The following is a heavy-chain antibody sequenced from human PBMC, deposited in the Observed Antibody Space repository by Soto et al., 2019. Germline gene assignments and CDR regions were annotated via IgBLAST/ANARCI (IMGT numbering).Heavy chain of an antibody. J-gene: IGHJ4*02. V-gene: IGHV3-53*01. CDR3: HGYGY. D-gene: IGHD5-12*01. CDR1: GFTVSSTNY. Sequence: EVQLVESGGGLIQPGGSLRLSCVVSGFTVSSTNYMSWVRQAPGKGLECVSVIYSGGTTFYAASVKGRFTISRDNSKNTLYLQLNSLRAEDTAVYYCHGYGYWGQGTLVTVSS. CDR2: IYSGGTT.